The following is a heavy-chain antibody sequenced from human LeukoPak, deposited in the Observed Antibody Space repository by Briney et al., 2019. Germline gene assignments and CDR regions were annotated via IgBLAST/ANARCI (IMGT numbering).Heavy chain of an antibody. J-gene: IGHJ4*02. CDR1: GFTFSSYA. CDR3: ARTGHSSSWYDY. Sequence: GGSLRLSCAASGFTFSSYAMHWVRQAPGKGLEYVSAISSNGGSTYYANSVKGRFTISRDNSKNTLYLQMGSLRAEDMAVYYCARTGHSSSWYDYWGQGTLVTVSS. CDR2: ISSNGGST. D-gene: IGHD6-13*01. V-gene: IGHV3-64*01.